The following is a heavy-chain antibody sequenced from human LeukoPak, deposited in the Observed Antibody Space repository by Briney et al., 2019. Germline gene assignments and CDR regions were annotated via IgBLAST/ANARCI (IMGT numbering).Heavy chain of an antibody. CDR2: IKQDGSEK. D-gene: IGHD6-19*01. CDR3: AREPVAGYNWFDP. V-gene: IGHV3-7*01. J-gene: IGHJ5*02. CDR1: GFTFSSYW. Sequence: GGSLRLSCAASGFTFSSYWMTWVRQAPGKGLEWVANIKQDGSEKYYVDSVKGRFTISRDNAKNSLYLQMNSLRAEDTAVYYCAREPVAGYNWFDPWGQGTLVTVSS.